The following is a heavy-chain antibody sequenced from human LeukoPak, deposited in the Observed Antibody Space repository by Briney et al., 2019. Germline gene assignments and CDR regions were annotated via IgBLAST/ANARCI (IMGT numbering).Heavy chain of an antibody. CDR3: ARDGFDFWSGYYRYFDY. D-gene: IGHD3-3*01. CDR2: ISAYNGNT. CDR1: GYTFTSYG. Sequence: GASVKVSCKASGYTFTSYGISWVRQAPGQGLEWMGWISAYNGNTDYAQKLQGRVTMTTDTSTCTAYMELRSLRSDDTAVYYCARDGFDFWSGYYRYFDYWGQGTLVTVSS. J-gene: IGHJ4*02. V-gene: IGHV1-18*01.